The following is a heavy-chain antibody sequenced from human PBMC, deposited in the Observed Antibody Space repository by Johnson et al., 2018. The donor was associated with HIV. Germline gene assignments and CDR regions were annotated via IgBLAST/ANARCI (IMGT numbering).Heavy chain of an antibody. D-gene: IGHD3-22*01. J-gene: IGHJ3*02. V-gene: IGHV3-30*03. Sequence: QVQLVESGGGLVKPGGSLRLSCAASGFIFSGFGLHWVRQAPGKGLEWVVSISYDGSNKYYADSVRGRITISRDNSKNTLYLQMNSLRAEDTAVYYCTRPRSSSGSVPDAFDIWGQGTMVTVSS. CDR2: ISYDGSNK. CDR1: GFIFSGFG. CDR3: TRPRSSSGSVPDAFDI.